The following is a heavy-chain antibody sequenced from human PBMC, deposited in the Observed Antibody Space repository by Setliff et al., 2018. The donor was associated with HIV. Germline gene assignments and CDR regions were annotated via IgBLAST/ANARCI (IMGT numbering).Heavy chain of an antibody. J-gene: IGHJ4*02. Sequence: SETLSLTCSVSGVSINRTDHYWGWIRQSPGKRLEWIGSVSQSGSTYYNPSLKSRVTISVDTSKNQFSLKLSSVTAADTAVYYCARDKLYSSSWDYWGQGTLVTVSS. CDR2: VSQSGST. V-gene: IGHV4-39*07. CDR1: GVSINRTDHY. D-gene: IGHD6-13*01. CDR3: ARDKLYSSSWDY.